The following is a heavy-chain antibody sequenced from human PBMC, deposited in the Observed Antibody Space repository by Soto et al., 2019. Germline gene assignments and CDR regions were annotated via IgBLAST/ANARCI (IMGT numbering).Heavy chain of an antibody. CDR1: GGTFSSYA. D-gene: IGHD3-22*01. CDR3: ARDREVDYVDSSRDLYLNWFDP. CDR2: IIPIFGTA. J-gene: IGHJ5*02. Sequence: GASVKVSCKASGGTFSSYAISWVRQAPGQGLEWMGGIIPIFGTANYAQKFQGRVTITADESTSTAYMELSSLRSEDTAVYYCARDREVDYVDSSRDLYLNWFDPWGQGTLVTVSS. V-gene: IGHV1-69*13.